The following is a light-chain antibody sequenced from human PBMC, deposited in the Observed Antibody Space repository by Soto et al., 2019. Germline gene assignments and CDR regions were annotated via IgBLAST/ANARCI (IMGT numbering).Light chain of an antibody. CDR1: QSVSSY. J-gene: IGKJ4*01. CDR3: QQRSNWPGLT. V-gene: IGKV3-11*01. CDR2: DAS. Sequence: EIVLTQSPATLSLSPGERATLSCRASQSVSSYLAWYQQKPGQAPRLLIYDASNRATGIPARFSGSGSGTHFTLIISSLEPEDFAVYYCQQRSNWPGLTFGGGTKVEIK.